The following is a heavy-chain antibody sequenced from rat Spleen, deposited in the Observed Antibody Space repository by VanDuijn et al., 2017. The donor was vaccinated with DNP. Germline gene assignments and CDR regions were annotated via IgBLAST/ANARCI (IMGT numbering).Heavy chain of an antibody. CDR3: ARHEATVADY. CDR1: GFTFSSYW. D-gene: IGHD1-3*01. Sequence: EVQLVETGGGLVQPGRSLKLSCVASGFTFSSYWMYWIRQAPGKGLEWLASINTDGDSIYYSDSVKGRFTISRDNAKNTQYLQMDSLRSEDTATYYCARHEATVADYWGQGVMVTVSS. J-gene: IGHJ2*01. CDR2: INTDGDSI. V-gene: IGHV5-58*01.